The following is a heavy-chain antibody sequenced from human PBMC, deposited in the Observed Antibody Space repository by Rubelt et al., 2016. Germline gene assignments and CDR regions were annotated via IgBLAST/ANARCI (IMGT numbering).Heavy chain of an antibody. Sequence: ETLSLTCTVSGGSISSSSYYWGWIRQPPGKGLEWIGSIYYSGSTYYNPSLKSRVTISVDTSKNQFSLKLSSVTAADTAVYYCARGGYCSSTSCYGPDDYWGQGTLVTVSS. J-gene: IGHJ4*02. CDR1: GGSISSSSYY. CDR2: IYYSGST. V-gene: IGHV4-39*07. CDR3: ARGGYCSSTSCYGPDDY. D-gene: IGHD2-2*01.